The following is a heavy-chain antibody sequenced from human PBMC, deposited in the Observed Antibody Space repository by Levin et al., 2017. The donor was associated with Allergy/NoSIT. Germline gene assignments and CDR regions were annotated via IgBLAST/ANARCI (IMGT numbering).Heavy chain of an antibody. CDR3: AKESGPHSSSWSEGFGFDY. CDR2: ISGSGGST. D-gene: IGHD6-13*01. CDR1: GFTFSSYA. V-gene: IGHV3-23*01. J-gene: IGHJ4*02. Sequence: PGGSLRLSCAASGFTFSSYAMSWVRQAPGKGLEWVSAISGSGGSTYYADSVKGRFTISRDNSKNTLYLQMNSLRAEDTAVYYCAKESGPHSSSWSEGFGFDYWGQGTLVTVSS.